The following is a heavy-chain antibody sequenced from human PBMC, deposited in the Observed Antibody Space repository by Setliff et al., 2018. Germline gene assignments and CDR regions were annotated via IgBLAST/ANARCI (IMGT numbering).Heavy chain of an antibody. CDR1: GASISTTYYY. CDR2: IYYSGST. CDR3: ARLPGYCNGGNCYGYYTFDI. J-gene: IGHJ3*02. D-gene: IGHD2-15*01. Sequence: SETLSLTCSVSGASISTTYYYWDWIRQPPGKGLEWIGSIYYSGSTYYNPSLKSRVIVSVDTSKNQFSLKLSSVTAADTAVYYCARLPGYCNGGNCYGYYTFDIWGQGTMVTVSS. V-gene: IGHV4-39*01.